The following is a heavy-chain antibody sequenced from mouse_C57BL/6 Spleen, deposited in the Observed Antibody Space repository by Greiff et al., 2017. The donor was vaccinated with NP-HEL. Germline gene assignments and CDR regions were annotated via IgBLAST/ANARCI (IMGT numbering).Heavy chain of an antibody. Sequence: EVQLQQSGPELVKPGASVKISCKASGYTFTDYYMNWVKQSHGKSLEWIGDINPNNGGTSYNQKFKGKATLTVDKSSSTAYMELRSLTSEDSAVYYCARVMDYWGQGTSVTVSS. CDR1: GYTFTDYY. CDR3: ARVMDY. J-gene: IGHJ4*01. V-gene: IGHV1-26*01. CDR2: INPNNGGT.